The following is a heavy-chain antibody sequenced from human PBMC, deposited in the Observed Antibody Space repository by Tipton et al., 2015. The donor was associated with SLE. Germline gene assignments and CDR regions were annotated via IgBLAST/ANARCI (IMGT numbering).Heavy chain of an antibody. D-gene: IGHD3-9*01. J-gene: IGHJ4*02. CDR2: ISYDGSNK. Sequence: EASGFTFSSYAMHWVRQAPGKGLEWVAVISYDGSNKYYADSVKGRFTISRDNSKNTLYLQMNSLRAEDTAVYYCAKGVYDISTGYYWNYWGQGTLVTVSS. CDR3: AKGVYDISTGYYWNY. V-gene: IGHV3-30-3*01. CDR1: GFTFSSYA.